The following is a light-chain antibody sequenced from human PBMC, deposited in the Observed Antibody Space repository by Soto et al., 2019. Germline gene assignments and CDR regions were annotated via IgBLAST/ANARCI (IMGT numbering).Light chain of an antibody. J-gene: IGKJ5*01. CDR2: GLS. Sequence: EIVFTQSPGTLSLSPGQRAPLSFRSSQSVSGNDLSWYQQKPGHNPRLLIYGLSGRATGIPDSFSGSGSGTDFTLTISSLQSEDFAVYYCQQYNNWHAITFGQGTRLEIK. CDR3: QQYNNWHAIT. CDR1: QSVSGND. V-gene: IGKV3-20*01.